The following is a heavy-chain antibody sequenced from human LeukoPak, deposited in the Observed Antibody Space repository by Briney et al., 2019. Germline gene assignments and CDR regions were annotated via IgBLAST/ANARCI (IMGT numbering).Heavy chain of an antibody. Sequence: GASVKVSCKASGYTFTGYYIHWVRRAPGQGLEWMGWINPNSGGTNYAQKFQGRVTMTRDTSISTAYMELSRLRSDDTAVYYCARDSSGWYLYWGQGTLVTVSS. CDR2: INPNSGGT. V-gene: IGHV1-2*02. CDR1: GYTFTGYY. CDR3: ARDSSGWYLY. J-gene: IGHJ4*02. D-gene: IGHD6-19*01.